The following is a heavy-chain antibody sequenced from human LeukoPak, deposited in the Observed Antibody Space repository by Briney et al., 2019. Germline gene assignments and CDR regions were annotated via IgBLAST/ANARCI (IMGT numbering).Heavy chain of an antibody. CDR3: ARVRGSGSYYTY. J-gene: IGHJ4*02. CDR1: GGSISSGGYY. Sequence: PSQTLSLTCTVSGGSISSGGYYWSWIRQHPGKGLEWIGYIYYSGSTYYNPSLKSRVTISVDTSKNQFSLKLSSVTAADTAVYYCARVRGSGSYYTYWGQGTLVTVSS. CDR2: IYYSGST. V-gene: IGHV4-31*03. D-gene: IGHD3-10*01.